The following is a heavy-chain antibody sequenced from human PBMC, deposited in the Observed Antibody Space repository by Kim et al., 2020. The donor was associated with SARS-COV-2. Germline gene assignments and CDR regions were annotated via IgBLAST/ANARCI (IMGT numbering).Heavy chain of an antibody. Sequence: GGSLRLSCAASGFTFSSYSMNWVRQAPGKGLEWVSYISSSSSTIYYADSVKGRFTISRDNAKNSLYLQMNSLRDEDTAVYYCAREENKAVAGTVCDYWGQGTLVTVSS. D-gene: IGHD6-19*01. V-gene: IGHV3-48*02. CDR2: ISSSSSTI. J-gene: IGHJ4*02. CDR3: AREENKAVAGTVCDY. CDR1: GFTFSSYS.